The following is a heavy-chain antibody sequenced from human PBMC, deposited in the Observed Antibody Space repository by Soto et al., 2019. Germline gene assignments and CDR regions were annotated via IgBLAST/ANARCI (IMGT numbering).Heavy chain of an antibody. J-gene: IGHJ6*02. CDR2: IIPIFGTA. Sequence: QVQLVQSGAEVKKPGSSVKVSCKASGGTFSSYAISWVRQAPGQGLEWMGGIIPIFGTANHAQKFQGRVSITADESTRTAYMELSSLRSEDTAVYYCARDGARKRDYYFFGMDVWGQGTTVTVSS. CDR1: GGTFSSYA. V-gene: IGHV1-69*01. CDR3: ARDGARKRDYYFFGMDV. D-gene: IGHD1-26*01.